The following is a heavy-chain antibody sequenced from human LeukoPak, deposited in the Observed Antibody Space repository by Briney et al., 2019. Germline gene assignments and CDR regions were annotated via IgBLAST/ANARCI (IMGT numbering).Heavy chain of an antibody. V-gene: IGHV6-1*01. J-gene: IGHJ5*02. CDR1: GDSVSSNSAA. CDR2: TYYRSKWYN. Sequence: SQTLSLTCAISGDSVSSNSAAWNWIRQSPSRGLGWLGRTYYRSKWYNDYAVSVKSRITINPDTSKNQFSLQLNSVTPEDTAVYYCARVGNYDFWSGYYTGIEWFDPWGQGTLVTVSS. D-gene: IGHD3-3*01. CDR3: ARVGNYDFWSGYYTGIEWFDP.